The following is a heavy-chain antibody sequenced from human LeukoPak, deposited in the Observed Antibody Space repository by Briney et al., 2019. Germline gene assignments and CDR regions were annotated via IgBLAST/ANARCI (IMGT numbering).Heavy chain of an antibody. CDR3: ARGGGYSYGLNY. D-gene: IGHD5-18*01. CDR2: IYSDGDT. J-gene: IGHJ4*02. V-gene: IGHV3-53*01. Sequence: GGSLRLSCVASGFIVSSDYMSWVRQAPGKGLECVSLIYSDGDTYYADSVTGRFTISRDNSKNTLYLQMNSLRAEDTAVYYCARGGGYSYGLNYWGQGTLVTVSS. CDR1: GFIVSSDY.